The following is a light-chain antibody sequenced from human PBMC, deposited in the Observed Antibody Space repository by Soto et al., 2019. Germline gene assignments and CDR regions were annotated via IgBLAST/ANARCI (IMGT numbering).Light chain of an antibody. CDR2: DVA. Sequence: EVVLTQSPATLSLSPGERATVSCRASQSVYSLLAWYQQKPGQAPRLLIFDVATRATGIPARFSGSGFGTDFPLTISNLEPEDFAVYYCQPRAHLWTFGQGTRVQIK. CDR1: QSVYSL. V-gene: IGKV3-11*01. CDR3: QPRAHLWT. J-gene: IGKJ1*01.